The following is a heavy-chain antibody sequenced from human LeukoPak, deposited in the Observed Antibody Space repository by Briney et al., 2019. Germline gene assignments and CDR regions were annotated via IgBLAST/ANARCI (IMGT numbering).Heavy chain of an antibody. CDR1: GFTLSSYE. J-gene: IGHJ6*03. CDR3: ARDSSYFRYYYYYYYMDV. D-gene: IGHD3-10*01. CDR2: ISSTGITI. Sequence: PGGSLRLSCAASGFTLSSYEMNWVRQAPGKGLEWVSYISSTGITIYYADSVKGRFTISRDNAKNSLYLQMNSLRAEDTAVYYCARDSSYFRYYYYYYYMDVWGKGTTVTVSS. V-gene: IGHV3-48*03.